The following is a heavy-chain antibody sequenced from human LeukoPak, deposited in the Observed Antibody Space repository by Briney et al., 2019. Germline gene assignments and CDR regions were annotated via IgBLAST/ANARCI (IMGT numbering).Heavy chain of an antibody. J-gene: IGHJ4*02. Sequence: PGGSLRLSCAASGFTFSSYWMSWVRQAPGKGLEWVANIKQDGSEKYYLDSVKGRFTISRDNAENSLYLQVNSLRAEDTAVYYCATEASSGLEDWGQGILVTVSS. CDR3: ATEASSGLED. V-gene: IGHV3-7*01. CDR1: GFTFSSYW. CDR2: IKQDGSEK. D-gene: IGHD6-19*01.